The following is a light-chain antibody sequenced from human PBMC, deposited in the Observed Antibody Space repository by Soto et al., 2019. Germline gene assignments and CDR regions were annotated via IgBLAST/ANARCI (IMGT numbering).Light chain of an antibody. CDR3: QQSYTAPLT. V-gene: IGKV1-39*01. CDR1: QSISSY. J-gene: IGKJ4*01. CDR2: AAS. Sequence: DIQMTQSPSSLSASVGDRVTITCRASQSISSYLNLYQQKPGKAPNLLIFAASTLQSGVPSRFSGSGSGTDFTPTTRSLQPEDFATYYCQQSYTAPLTFGGGTKVDIK.